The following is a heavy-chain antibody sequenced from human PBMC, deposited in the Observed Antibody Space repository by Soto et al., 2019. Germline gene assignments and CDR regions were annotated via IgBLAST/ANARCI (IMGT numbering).Heavy chain of an antibody. J-gene: IGHJ4*02. V-gene: IGHV4-39*01. CDR2: IYYSGST. Sequence: SETLSLPCTVSGGSISSSSYYWGRIRQPPGEGLEWIGSIYYSGSTYYNPSLKSRVTISVDTSKNQFSLKLSSVTAADTAVYYCAGGGMSGYTYYFDYWGQGTLVTVSS. CDR1: GGSISSSSYY. D-gene: IGHD5-12*01. CDR3: AGGGMSGYTYYFDY.